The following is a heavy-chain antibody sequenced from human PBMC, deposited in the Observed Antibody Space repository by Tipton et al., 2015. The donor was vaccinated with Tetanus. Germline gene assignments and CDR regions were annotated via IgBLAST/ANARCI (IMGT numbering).Heavy chain of an antibody. D-gene: IGHD1-1*01. Sequence: KFQGRVTMTTDTSTDTAYMELRSLTSDDTAVYYCARGGTMDYWGQGTLVTVSA. J-gene: IGHJ4*02. V-gene: IGHV1-18*01. CDR3: ARGGTMDY.